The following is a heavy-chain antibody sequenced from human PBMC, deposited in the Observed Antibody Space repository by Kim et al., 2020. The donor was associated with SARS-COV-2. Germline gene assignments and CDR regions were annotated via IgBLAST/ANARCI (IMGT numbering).Heavy chain of an antibody. V-gene: IGHV4-34*01. Sequence: SETLSLTCAVYGGSFSGYYWSWIRQPPGKGLEWIGEINHSGSTNYNPSLKSRVTISVDTSKNQFSLKLSSVTAADTAVYYCASEFEAGSNCSSTSCDWFDPWGQGTLVTVSS. J-gene: IGHJ5*02. D-gene: IGHD2-2*01. CDR1: GGSFSGYY. CDR2: INHSGST. CDR3: ASEFEAGSNCSSTSCDWFDP.